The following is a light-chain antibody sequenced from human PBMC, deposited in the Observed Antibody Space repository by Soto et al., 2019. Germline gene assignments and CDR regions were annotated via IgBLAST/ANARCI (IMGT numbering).Light chain of an antibody. CDR3: QHYNSYSEA. V-gene: IGKV1-33*01. CDR1: QDISNY. J-gene: IGKJ1*01. CDR2: DAS. Sequence: DIKMNQSPSSLSASVGDRVTITCQASQDISNYLNWYQQKLGKAPKLLIYDASNLETGVPSRFSGSGSGTEFTLTISSLQPDDFATYYCQHYNSYSEAFGQGTKVDIK.